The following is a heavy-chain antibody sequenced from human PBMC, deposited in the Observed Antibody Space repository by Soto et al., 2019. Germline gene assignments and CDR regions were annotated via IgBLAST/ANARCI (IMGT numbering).Heavy chain of an antibody. CDR1: GYTFTSYA. D-gene: IGHD1-20*01. Sequence: QVQLVQSGAEVKKPRASVKISCKASGYTFTSYAIHWVRQAPGQRLEWMGWINAGNGNTKYSQNFQGRVTITRDTTESTADMELSSPGSEDTAVYYRARGITGADYWGQGTRVTVSS. CDR3: ARGITGADY. V-gene: IGHV1-3*01. J-gene: IGHJ4*02. CDR2: INAGNGNT.